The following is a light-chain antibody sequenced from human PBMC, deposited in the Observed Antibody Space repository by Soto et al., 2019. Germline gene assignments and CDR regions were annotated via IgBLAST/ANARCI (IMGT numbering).Light chain of an antibody. CDR3: AAWDDSLHGFFV. CDR1: SSNIGSNT. Sequence: QSALTQPPSASGTPGQRVTISCSGSSSNIGSNTVNWYQHLPGTAPKLLIYNNNQRPSGVPDRISGSKSGTSASLAIGGLQSEDEAHYYCAAWDDSLHGFFVFGTGTKVTVL. V-gene: IGLV1-44*01. J-gene: IGLJ1*01. CDR2: NNN.